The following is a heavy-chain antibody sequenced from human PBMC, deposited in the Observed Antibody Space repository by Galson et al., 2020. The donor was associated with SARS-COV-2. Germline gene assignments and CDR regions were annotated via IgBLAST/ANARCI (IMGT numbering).Heavy chain of an antibody. CDR3: ARDRSGYDTGGSWGPPLLEYYFDD. J-gene: IGHJ4*02. Sequence: TGGTLRLSCAASGFTFSSYAMHWVRQAPGTGLEWVAVISYDGSNKYYADSVKGRFTISRDNSKNTLYLQMNSLRAEDTAVYYCARDRSGYDTGGSWGPPLLEYYFDDWGQGTLVTVSS. CDR2: ISYDGSNK. V-gene: IGHV3-30-3*01. D-gene: IGHD5-12*01. CDR1: GFTFSSYA.